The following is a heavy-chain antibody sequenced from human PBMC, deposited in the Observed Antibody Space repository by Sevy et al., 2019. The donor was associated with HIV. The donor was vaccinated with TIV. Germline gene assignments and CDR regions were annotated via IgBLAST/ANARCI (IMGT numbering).Heavy chain of an antibody. V-gene: IGHV3-23*01. CDR2: ISGGGGGR. CDR1: GFTFNNYA. D-gene: IGHD6-13*01. CDR3: AKHYIHDIADGWYFDL. Sequence: GGSLRLSCAASGFTFNNYAMSWVRQAPGKGLEGKGLEWVSTISGGGGGRYYADSVKGRFTISRDSSKNTLYLQVNSLRVEDTDVYYCAKHYIHDIADGWYFDLWGRGTLVTVSS. J-gene: IGHJ2*01.